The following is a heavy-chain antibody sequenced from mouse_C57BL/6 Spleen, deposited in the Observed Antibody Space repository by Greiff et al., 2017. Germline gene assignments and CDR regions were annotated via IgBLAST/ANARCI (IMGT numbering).Heavy chain of an antibody. CDR3: ARGLTGFDY. J-gene: IGHJ2*01. CDR1: GYSITSGYD. CDR2: ISYSGST. D-gene: IGHD4-1*01. Sequence: EVQGVESGPGMVKPSQSLSLTCTVTGYSITSGYDWHWIRHFPGNKLEWMGYISYSGSTNYNPSLKSRISITHDTSKNHFFLKLNSVTTEDTATYYCARGLTGFDYWGQGTTLAVSS. V-gene: IGHV3-1*01.